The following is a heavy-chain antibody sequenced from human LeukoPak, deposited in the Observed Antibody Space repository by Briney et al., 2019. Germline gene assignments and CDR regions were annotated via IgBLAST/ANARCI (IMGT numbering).Heavy chain of an antibody. J-gene: IGHJ4*02. V-gene: IGHV4-59*11. CDR3: ASVPMTTSLFDH. Sequence: PSETLSLTCTVPGGFISSHYWSWLRQPPGKGLEWIGYIYFTGYTKYNPSLKSRLTISRDTSRNQFSLSLISVTAADTAVYYCASVPMTTSLFDHWGKGSLVIVSS. CDR1: GGFISSHY. D-gene: IGHD1-1*01. CDR2: IYFTGYT.